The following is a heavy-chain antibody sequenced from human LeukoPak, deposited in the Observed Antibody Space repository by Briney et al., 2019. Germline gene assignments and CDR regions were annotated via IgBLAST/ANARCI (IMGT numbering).Heavy chain of an antibody. V-gene: IGHV3-30*03. CDR1: GFIVNTNY. D-gene: IGHD3-22*01. CDR2: ISHDGSNK. Sequence: PGGSLRLSCAASGFIVNTNYMTWVRQAPGKGLDWLAVISHDGSNKYYADSVKGRFTISRDNSKNTLYLQINSLRVEDTAVYYCASAWHLGIVVVMLDSWGQGTLVTVSS. CDR3: ASAWHLGIVVVMLDS. J-gene: IGHJ4*02.